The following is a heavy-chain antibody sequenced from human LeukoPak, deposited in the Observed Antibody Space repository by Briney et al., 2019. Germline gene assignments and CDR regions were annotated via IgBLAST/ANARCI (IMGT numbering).Heavy chain of an antibody. V-gene: IGHV1-8*01. CDR1: GYTFTSYD. CDR2: MNPNSGNT. J-gene: IGHJ5*02. Sequence: ASLKVSCTASGYTFTSYDINWVRQATGQGLEWMGWMNPNSGNTGYAQKFQGRVTITRNTSISTAYMELSSLRSEDTAVYYCARGLRFLEWLLSWFDPWGQGTLVTVSS. CDR3: ARGLRFLEWLLSWFDP. D-gene: IGHD3-3*01.